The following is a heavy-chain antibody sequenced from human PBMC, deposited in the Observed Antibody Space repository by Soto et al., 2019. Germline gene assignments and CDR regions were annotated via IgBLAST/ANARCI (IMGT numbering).Heavy chain of an antibody. V-gene: IGHV1-69*13. CDR3: ARHNYGSGITYFDY. J-gene: IGHJ4*02. CDR2: IIPMFGTA. CDR1: GGTFSSIA. D-gene: IGHD3-10*01. Sequence: SVKVSCKASGGTFSSIAISWVRQAPGQGLEWMGMIIPMFGTANYAQKFQDRVTITADESTSTAYMELSSLRSEDTAVYYCARHNYGSGITYFDYWGLGTLVTVS.